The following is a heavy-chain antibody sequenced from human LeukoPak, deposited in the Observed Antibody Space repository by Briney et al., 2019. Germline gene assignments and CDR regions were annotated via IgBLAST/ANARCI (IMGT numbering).Heavy chain of an antibody. V-gene: IGHV4-39*01. CDR1: GGSISSGSYC. J-gene: IGHJ4*02. CDR3: ARRGTNWGRFDY. D-gene: IGHD7-27*01. CDR2: IHSGGST. Sequence: SETLSLTCTVSGGSISSGSYCWGWIRHPPGKGLEWVVTIHSGGSTYYYPSPKSRVTISVDTSKHQLSLSRRAVTATDTAVYYCARRGTNWGRFDYWGQGTLVTVSS.